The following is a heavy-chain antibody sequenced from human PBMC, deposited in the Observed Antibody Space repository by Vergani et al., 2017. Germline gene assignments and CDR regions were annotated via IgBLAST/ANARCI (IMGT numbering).Heavy chain of an antibody. V-gene: IGHV4-34*01. J-gene: IGHJ4*02. D-gene: IGHD1-7*01. CDR1: GGSFSGYY. CDR3: ARGPNNWNYGAFYYFDY. CDR2: INHSGST. Sequence: QVQLQQWGAGLLKPSETLSLTCAVYGGSFSGYYWSWIRQPPGKGLEWIGEINHSGSTTYNPSLKSRVTISVDTSTNLFSLKLSCVTAADTAVDYCARGPNNWNYGAFYYFDYWGQGTLVTVSS.